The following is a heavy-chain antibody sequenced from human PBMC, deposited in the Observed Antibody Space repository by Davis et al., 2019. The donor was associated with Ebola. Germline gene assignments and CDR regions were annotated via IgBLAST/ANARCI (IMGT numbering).Heavy chain of an antibody. Sequence: SETLSLTCAVYGGSFSGYYWSWIRQPPGKGLEWIGEINHSGSTNYNPSLKSRVTISVDTSKNQFSLKLSSVTAADTAVYYCASGYDFWSGYFPKSEGYGMDVWGQGTTVTVSS. V-gene: IGHV4-34*01. J-gene: IGHJ6*02. CDR3: ASGYDFWSGYFPKSEGYGMDV. CDR2: INHSGST. D-gene: IGHD3-3*01. CDR1: GGSFSGYY.